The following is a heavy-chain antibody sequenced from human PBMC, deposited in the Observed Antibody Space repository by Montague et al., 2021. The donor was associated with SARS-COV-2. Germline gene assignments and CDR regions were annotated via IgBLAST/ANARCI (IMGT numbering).Heavy chain of an antibody. J-gene: IGHJ6*02. CDR2: VYYSGST. CDR3: ARDGSLRFEILIGPRHYYYGMDV. CDR1: GGSISSYY. D-gene: IGHD3-9*01. Sequence: SETLSLTCTVSGGSISSYYWSWIRQPPGRGLQWIGSVYYSGSTYYNPSLKSRVTISVDTSKNQFSLKLSSVTAADTAVYYCARDGSLRFEILIGPRHYYYGMDVWGQGTTVTVSS. V-gene: IGHV4-59*12.